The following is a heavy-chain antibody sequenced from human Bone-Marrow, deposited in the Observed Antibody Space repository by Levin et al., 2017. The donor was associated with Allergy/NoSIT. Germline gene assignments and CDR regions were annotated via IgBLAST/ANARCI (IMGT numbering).Heavy chain of an antibody. CDR2: IYHSGST. V-gene: IGHV4-4*02. CDR3: GSRSAHGDYFRYPAPKNFYYGMDV. CDR1: GGSISSTNW. D-gene: IGHD4-17*01. Sequence: RASETLSLTCDVSGGSISSTNWWTWVRQTPGKGLEWIGQIYHSGSTNYNPSLKSRVTILVDKSKNHFSLNIDSVTAADTAVYFCGSRSAHGDYFRYPAPKNFYYGMDVWGQGTTVTVSS. J-gene: IGHJ6*02.